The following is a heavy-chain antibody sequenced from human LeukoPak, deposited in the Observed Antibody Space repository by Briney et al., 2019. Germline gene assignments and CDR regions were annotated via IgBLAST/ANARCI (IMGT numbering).Heavy chain of an antibody. CDR1: GGTFIKFG. Sequence: GSSVKVSCKASGGTFIKFGISWVRQAPGEGLEWMGGIIPMFGAANYAQKFQGRVTITTDESTTTAHMELISLTSDDTAVYLCATEGPNYYMDVWGKGTTVTVSS. CDR3: ATEGPNYYMDV. V-gene: IGHV1-69*05. J-gene: IGHJ6*03. CDR2: IIPMFGAA.